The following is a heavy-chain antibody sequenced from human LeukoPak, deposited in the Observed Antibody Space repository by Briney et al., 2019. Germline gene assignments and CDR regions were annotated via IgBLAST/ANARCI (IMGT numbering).Heavy chain of an antibody. Sequence: SETLSLTCAVSGYSISSGYYWGWIRQPPGKGLEWIGSIYHSGSTYYNPSLKSRVTISVDTSKNQFSLKLSSVTAADTAVYYCARDPRRSIAMVRGVIKHPTGWFDPWGQGTLVTVSS. CDR1: GYSISSGYY. V-gene: IGHV4-38-2*02. CDR2: IYHSGST. J-gene: IGHJ5*02. CDR3: ARDPRRSIAMVRGVIKHPTGWFDP. D-gene: IGHD3-10*01.